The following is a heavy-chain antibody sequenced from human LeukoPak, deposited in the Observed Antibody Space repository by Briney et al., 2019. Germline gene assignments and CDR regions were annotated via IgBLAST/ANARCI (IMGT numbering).Heavy chain of an antibody. CDR1: GFTFSDHC. Sequence: GGSLRLSCAASGFTFSDHCMDWVRQAPGKGLEWVGRIRNKANSYTTEYAASVKGRFTISRDDSKNSLYLQMNSLKTEDTAVYYCARSGSSWTQIFDYWGQGTLVTVSS. CDR3: ARSGSSWTQIFDY. J-gene: IGHJ4*02. V-gene: IGHV3-72*01. D-gene: IGHD6-13*01. CDR2: IRNKANSYTT.